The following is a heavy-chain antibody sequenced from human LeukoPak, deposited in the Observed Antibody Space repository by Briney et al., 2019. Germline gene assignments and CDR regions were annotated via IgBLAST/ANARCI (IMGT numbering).Heavy chain of an antibody. CDR3: ARDKRSSSPLSYYYYYMDV. CDR2: IYYSGST. V-gene: IGHV4-39*07. J-gene: IGHJ6*03. D-gene: IGHD6-6*01. CDR1: GGSISSSSYY. Sequence: SETLSLTCTVSGGSISSSSYYWGWIRQPPGKGLEWIGSIYYSGSTYYNPSLKSRVTISVDTSKNQFSLKLSSVTAADTAVYYCARDKRSSSPLSYYYYYMDVWGKGTTVTVSS.